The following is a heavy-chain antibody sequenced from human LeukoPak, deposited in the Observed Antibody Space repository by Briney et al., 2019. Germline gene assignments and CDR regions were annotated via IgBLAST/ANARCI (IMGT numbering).Heavy chain of an antibody. J-gene: IGHJ5*02. CDR3: ARQLGNSNFGWFDP. D-gene: IGHD4-11*01. V-gene: IGHV4-59*08. CDR2: IYYSGST. CDR1: GGSISSYY. Sequence: SETLSLTCTVSGGSISSYYWGWIRQPPGKGLEWIGYIYYSGSTNYNPSLKSRVTISVDTSKNQFSLKLSSVTAADTAVYYCARQLGNSNFGWFDPWGQGTLVTVSS.